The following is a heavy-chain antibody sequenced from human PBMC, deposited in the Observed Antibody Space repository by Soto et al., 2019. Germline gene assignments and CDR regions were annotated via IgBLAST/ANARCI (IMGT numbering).Heavy chain of an antibody. J-gene: IGHJ6*02. D-gene: IGHD2-21*02. V-gene: IGHV2-5*02. CDR2: IYWEDDK. CDR3: AHSRCGGDCLQSYSSHYSYGMDV. CDR1: GFSLSTGGVG. Sequence: QITLKESGPSLVKPTQTLTLTCTFSGFSLSTGGVGVGWIRQPPGKALEWLALIYWEDDKRYSPSLRSRLTVTKATSTIPGVLTMTNMDPVATATYYCAHSRCGGDCLQSYSSHYSYGMDVWGQGTTVTVSS.